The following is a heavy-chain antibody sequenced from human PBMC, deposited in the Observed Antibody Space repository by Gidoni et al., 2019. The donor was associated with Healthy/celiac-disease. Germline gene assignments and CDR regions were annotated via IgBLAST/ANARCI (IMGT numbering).Heavy chain of an antibody. D-gene: IGHD2-8*01. J-gene: IGHJ3*02. CDR3: AHISLEWSAGGAFDI. V-gene: IGHV2-5*02. CDR1: GFSLSTSGVG. CDR2: IYWDDDK. Sequence: QITLKASGPTLVKPTQTLTLTCTFSGFSLSTSGVGVGWIRQPPGKALEWLALIYWDDDKGYSPSLKGRLNITKDTSRNQVVLTMTKIDHVDTATYYCAHISLEWSAGGAFDIWGQGTMVTVSS.